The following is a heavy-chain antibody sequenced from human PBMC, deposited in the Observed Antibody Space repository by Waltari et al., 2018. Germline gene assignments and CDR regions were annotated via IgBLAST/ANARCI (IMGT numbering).Heavy chain of an antibody. D-gene: IGHD6-13*01. J-gene: IGHJ5*02. Sequence: QLQLLESGPGLVKPSETLSLPFPVSGDSHTRDLYYWAWVRRPPGKGLGWIASVAYSGRTSSNPSLKSRVTISADTSRNHFALGLTSVTAADTAFYYCAKHSISITNWSKASHNWFGPWGQGILVTVSS. CDR2: VAYSGRT. CDR3: AKHSISITNWSKASHNWFGP. V-gene: IGHV4-39*02. CDR1: GDSHTRDLYY.